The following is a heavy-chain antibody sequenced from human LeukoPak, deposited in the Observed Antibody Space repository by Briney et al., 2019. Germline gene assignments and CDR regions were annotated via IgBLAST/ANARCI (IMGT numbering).Heavy chain of an antibody. J-gene: IGHJ4*02. CDR2: IYHSGST. Sequence: SETLSLTCTVSGGSISSGSYYWGWIRQPPGKGLEWIGSIYHSGSTYYNPSLKSRVTISVDTSKNQFSLKLSSVTAADTAVYYCAGGGIVGATKYYFDYWGQGTLVTVSS. CDR3: AGGGIVGATKYYFDY. D-gene: IGHD1-26*01. CDR1: GGSISSGSYY. V-gene: IGHV4-39*07.